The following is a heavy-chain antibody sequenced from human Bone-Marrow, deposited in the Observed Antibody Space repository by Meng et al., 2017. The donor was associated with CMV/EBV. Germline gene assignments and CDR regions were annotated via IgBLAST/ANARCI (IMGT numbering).Heavy chain of an antibody. V-gene: IGHV3-23*01. CDR3: EKDQGGDYVDD. CDR2: ISGSGGST. J-gene: IGHJ4*03. Sequence: GGSMRLSCAASGFSFSSKAMSWVRQAAGEGLEWVSAISGSGGSTYYADSVKGRFTIARDNSKNTLYLKMNSLRAEDRAVYYCEKDQGGDYVDDWGHGTLVTVSS. CDR1: GFSFSSKA. D-gene: IGHD3-16*01.